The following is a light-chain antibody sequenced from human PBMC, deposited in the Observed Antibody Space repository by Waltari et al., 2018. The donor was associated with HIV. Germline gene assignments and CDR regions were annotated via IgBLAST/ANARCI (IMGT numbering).Light chain of an antibody. Sequence: QSVLTQPPSASGTPGQRVTISCSGSSSNIGRNYVYWYQQLPGTTPKLLIHRNNQRPSGVPDRISGSKSATSASLAISGLRSEDEADFSCAACDDSLSGQVFGPGTKVTVL. CDR2: RNN. CDR3: AACDDSLSGQV. V-gene: IGLV1-47*01. J-gene: IGLJ1*01. CDR1: SSNIGRNY.